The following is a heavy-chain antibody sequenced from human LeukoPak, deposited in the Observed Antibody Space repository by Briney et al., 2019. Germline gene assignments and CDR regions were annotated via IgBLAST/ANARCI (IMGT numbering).Heavy chain of an antibody. CDR2: IWKDGINK. D-gene: IGHD1-26*01. Sequence: GTSLRLSCAASGFTFRSYGMHWVRQAPGKGLEWVAVIWKDGINKYYADSVKGRFTISRDNAKNTLYLQMNSLRAEDMAVYYCARASWELPLDSWGQGTLVTVSS. CDR1: GFTFRSYG. J-gene: IGHJ4*02. CDR3: ARASWELPLDS. V-gene: IGHV3-33*01.